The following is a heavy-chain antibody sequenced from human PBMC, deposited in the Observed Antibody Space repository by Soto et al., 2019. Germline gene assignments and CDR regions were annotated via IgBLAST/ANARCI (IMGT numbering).Heavy chain of an antibody. D-gene: IGHD3-9*01. CDR2: ISPKSGAT. CDR1: GYTFIDYY. J-gene: IGHJ4*02. CDR3: ARPPGYISDWYYFDL. Sequence: ASVKVSCKASGYTFIDYYMHWVRQAPGQGFEWLGRISPKSGATNYAQKFQGRVTMTWDTSLNTADMELSSLISEDTAVYYCARPPGYISDWYYFDLWGQGTLVTVSS. V-gene: IGHV1-2*02.